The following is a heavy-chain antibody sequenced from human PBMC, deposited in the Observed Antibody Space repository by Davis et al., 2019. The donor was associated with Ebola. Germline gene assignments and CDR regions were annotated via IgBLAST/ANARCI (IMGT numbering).Heavy chain of an antibody. CDR2: IYPYDSDT. V-gene: IGHV5-51*01. CDR1: GYGFTNYW. Sequence: GGSLRLSCKNSGYGFTNYWIGWVRQMPGRGLEWMGIIYPYDSDTRYSPSFQGQVTISADKSTTTAYLQWSSLKASDTAMYYCARGRSTGVGRAFDIWGQGTTVTVSS. J-gene: IGHJ3*02. CDR3: ARGRSTGVGRAFDI. D-gene: IGHD1-1*01.